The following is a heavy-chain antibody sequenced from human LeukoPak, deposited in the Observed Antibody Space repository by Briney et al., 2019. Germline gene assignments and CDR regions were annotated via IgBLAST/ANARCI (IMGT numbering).Heavy chain of an antibody. J-gene: IGHJ4*02. D-gene: IGHD2-8*01. CDR2: INYSGRT. Sequence: SETLSLTCTVSGGSISSYYWSWVRQPPGKGLEWIGYINYSGRTNSNPSLKSRVAISVDTSKNQLTLQLNSVTTADTATYYCARDQGANGPQFDYWGQGILVTVSS. CDR3: ARDQGANGPQFDY. CDR1: GGSISSYY. V-gene: IGHV4-59*01.